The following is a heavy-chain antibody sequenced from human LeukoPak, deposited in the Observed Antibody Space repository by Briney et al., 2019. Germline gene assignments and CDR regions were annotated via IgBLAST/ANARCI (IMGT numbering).Heavy chain of an antibody. J-gene: IGHJ6*03. CDR2: IKQDGSEK. D-gene: IGHD3-9*01. V-gene: IGHV3-7*01. CDR3: ARSNVLRCFDWLSGSYYYYYYMDV. Sequence: GGSLRLSCAASGFTFSSYWMSWVRQAPGKGLEWVANIKQDGSEKYYVDSVKGRFTISRDNAKNSLYLQMNSLRAEDTAVYYCARSNVLRCFDWLSGSYYYYYYMDVWGKGTTVTVSS. CDR1: GFTFSSYW.